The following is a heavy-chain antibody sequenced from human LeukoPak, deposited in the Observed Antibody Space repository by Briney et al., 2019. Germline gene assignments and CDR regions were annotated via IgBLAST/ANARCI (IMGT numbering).Heavy chain of an antibody. CDR2: IYSGGST. CDR1: GFTFSSYW. J-gene: IGHJ2*01. V-gene: IGHV3-53*01. CDR3: ARDRDGYNFNPHWYFDL. D-gene: IGHD5-24*01. Sequence: GGSLRLSCAASGFTFSSYWMSWVRQAPGKGLEWVSVIYSGGSTYYSDSVKGRFTISRDNSKNTLYLQMNSLRAEDTAVYYCARDRDGYNFNPHWYFDLWGRGTLVTVSS.